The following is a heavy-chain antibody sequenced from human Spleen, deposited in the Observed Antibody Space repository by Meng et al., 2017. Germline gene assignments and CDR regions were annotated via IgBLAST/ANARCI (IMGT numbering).Heavy chain of an antibody. CDR2: IHNSGTT. Sequence: SETLSLTCSVSGGSINSYSWTWIRQAPGKGLEWIGYIHNSGTTTYNPSLRVRVTLSIETYKNKFKLELNSVTAADTGVYSCARVVAVMGLSGYCFENWGQGALVTVSS. V-gene: IGHV4-59*01. D-gene: IGHD6-25*01. J-gene: IGHJ4*02. CDR1: GGSINSYS. CDR3: ARVVAVMGLSGYCFEN.